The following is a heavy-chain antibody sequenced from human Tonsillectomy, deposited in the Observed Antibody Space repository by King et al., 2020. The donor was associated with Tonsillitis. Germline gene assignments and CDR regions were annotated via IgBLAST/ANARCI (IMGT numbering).Heavy chain of an antibody. V-gene: IGHV3-72*01. J-gene: IGHJ4*02. CDR1: GFTFSDHY. CDR2: TRNKANSYTT. CDR3: ARGLGRPFDY. Sequence: VQLVESGGGLVQPGGSLRLSCAASGFTFSDHYMDWVRQATGKGLEWVGRTRNKANSYTTEYAASVKGRFTISRDDSKNSLYLQMNSLKTEDTAVYYCARGLGRPFDYWGQGTLVTVSS.